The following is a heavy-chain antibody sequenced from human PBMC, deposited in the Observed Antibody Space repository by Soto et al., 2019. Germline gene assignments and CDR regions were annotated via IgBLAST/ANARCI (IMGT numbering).Heavy chain of an antibody. D-gene: IGHD1-20*01. J-gene: IGHJ3*02. CDR1: GGSFSGYY. CDR2: INHSGST. Sequence: QVQLQQWGAGLLKPSETLSLTCAVYGGSFSGYYWSWIRQPPGKGLEWIGEINHSGSTNYNPSLKSRGTISVDTSKHQFSLKLSSVTAADTAVYYCARVVYIRAFDIWGQGTMVTVSS. V-gene: IGHV4-34*01. CDR3: ARVVYIRAFDI.